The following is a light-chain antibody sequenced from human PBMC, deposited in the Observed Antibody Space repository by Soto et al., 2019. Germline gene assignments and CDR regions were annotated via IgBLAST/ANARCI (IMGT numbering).Light chain of an antibody. V-gene: IGKV3-11*01. CDR1: QNISNY. Sequence: EIVLTQSPATLSLSPGIRATLSCRASQNISNYSIWYQQKPGQAPRLLIYDVSNRATDIPARFSGSGSGTDFTLTISSLEPEDLAVYYCQQRSNWPRTFGQGTKVDIK. J-gene: IGKJ1*01. CDR2: DVS. CDR3: QQRSNWPRT.